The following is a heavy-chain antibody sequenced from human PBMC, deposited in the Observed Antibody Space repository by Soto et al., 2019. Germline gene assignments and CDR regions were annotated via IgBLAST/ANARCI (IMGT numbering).Heavy chain of an antibody. J-gene: IGHJ6*02. CDR2: SIPISSTT. V-gene: IGHV1-69*01. Sequence: QVELVQSGAEVKKPGSSVKVSCKASGGNFITFAISWVRQAPGQGLEWMGESIPISSTTKSAHKFQDRVTISADGSASTVHMELRTLKSGDTVIYFCAKKLGIDPFGSYGLDVWGQGTTVTVSS. CDR3: AKKLGIDPFGSYGLDV. CDR1: GGNFITFA. D-gene: IGHD7-27*01.